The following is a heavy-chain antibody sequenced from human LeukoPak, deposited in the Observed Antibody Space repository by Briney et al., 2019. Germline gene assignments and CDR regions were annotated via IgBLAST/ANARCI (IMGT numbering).Heavy chain of an antibody. CDR1: GFTFSSYS. CDR2: ISSSSSTI. D-gene: IGHD6-19*01. J-gene: IGHJ4*02. CDR3: ARDPPIYSSGWYARGYYFDY. V-gene: IGHV3-48*04. Sequence: GGSLRLSCAASGFTFSSYSMNWVRQAPGKGLEWVSYISSSSSTIYYADSVKGRFTISRDNAKNSLYLQMNSLRAEDTAVYYCARDPPIYSSGWYARGYYFDYWGQGTLVTVSS.